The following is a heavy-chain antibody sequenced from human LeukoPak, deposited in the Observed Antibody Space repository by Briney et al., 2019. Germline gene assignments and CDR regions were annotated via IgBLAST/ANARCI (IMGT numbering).Heavy chain of an antibody. V-gene: IGHV3-23*01. CDR1: GFTFSSYG. J-gene: IGHJ4*02. CDR3: AKKRSSGGATQFDY. D-gene: IGHD2-15*01. Sequence: PGGSLRLSCVASGFTFSSYGVSWVRQAPGKGLEWVSSTSGSGDDTYYADSVKGRFTLSRDNSKNTLYLQMNSLRADDTAVYYCAKKRSSGGATQFDYWGQGTLVTVSS. CDR2: TSGSGDDT.